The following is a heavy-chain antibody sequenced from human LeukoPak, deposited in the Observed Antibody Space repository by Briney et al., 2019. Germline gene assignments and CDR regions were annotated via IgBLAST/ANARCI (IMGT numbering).Heavy chain of an antibody. CDR1: GFTFSSYS. Sequence: GGSLRLSCAASGFTFSSYSMNWVRRAPGKGLEWVSSISSSSSYIYYADSVKGRFTISRDNAKNSLYLQMNSLRAEDTAVYYCARVGYGSTFYFDYWGQGTLVTVSS. D-gene: IGHD3-10*01. J-gene: IGHJ4*02. CDR2: ISSSSSYI. V-gene: IGHV3-21*01. CDR3: ARVGYGSTFYFDY.